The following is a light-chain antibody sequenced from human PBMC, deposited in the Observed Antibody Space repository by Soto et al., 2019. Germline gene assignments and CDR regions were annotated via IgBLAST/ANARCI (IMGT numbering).Light chain of an antibody. V-gene: IGLV2-14*01. CDR3: SSYTTSNTLYV. CDR1: SSDVGNYNY. Sequence: SVLTQPASVSGSPGQSITISCTGTSSDVGNYNYVSWYQQHPGKAPKLIIYDVSNRPSGVSNRFSGSKSGNTASLTISGLQAEDEADYYCSSYTTSNTLYVFGTGTKVTVL. J-gene: IGLJ1*01. CDR2: DVS.